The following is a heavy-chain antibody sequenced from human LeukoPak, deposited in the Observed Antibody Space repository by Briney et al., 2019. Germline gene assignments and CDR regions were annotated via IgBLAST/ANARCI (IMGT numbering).Heavy chain of an antibody. J-gene: IGHJ4*02. CDR1: GYTFTGYY. V-gene: IGHV1-2*02. Sequence: ASVKVSCKASGYTFTGYYMHWVRQAPGQGLEWMGWINPNSGGTNYAQKFQGRVTMTRDTSISTAYMELSRLRSDDTAVYYCARNLGYSSSSPIDYWGQGTLVTVSS. CDR3: ARNLGYSSSSPIDY. D-gene: IGHD6-6*01. CDR2: INPNSGGT.